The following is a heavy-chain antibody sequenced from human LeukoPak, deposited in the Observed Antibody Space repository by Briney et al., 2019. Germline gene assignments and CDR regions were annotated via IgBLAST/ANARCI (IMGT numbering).Heavy chain of an antibody. CDR2: IYPGDSDT. Sequence: GESLKISCKGSGYTFTSYWIGWVRQMPGKGLEWMGIIYPGDSDTRYSPSFQGQVTISADKSISTAYLQWSSLEASDTAMYYCARLYYYDSSGYVNWFDPWGQGTLVTVSS. CDR3: ARLYYYDSSGYVNWFDP. J-gene: IGHJ5*02. CDR1: GYTFTSYW. V-gene: IGHV5-51*01. D-gene: IGHD3-22*01.